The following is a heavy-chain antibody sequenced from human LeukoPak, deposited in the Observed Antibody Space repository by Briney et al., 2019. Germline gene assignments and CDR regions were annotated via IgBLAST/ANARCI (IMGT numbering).Heavy chain of an antibody. Sequence: GGSLRLSCAASGFTFSSYAMSWVRQAPGKGLEWFSALSGGGDSTYYADSVKGRFTISRDNSKNTLYLQMNSLRAEDTAVYYCAKTRPLDSSSWSHGDYWGQGTLVTVSS. CDR1: GFTFSSYA. CDR3: AKTRPLDSSSWSHGDY. J-gene: IGHJ4*02. CDR2: LSGGGDST. V-gene: IGHV3-23*01. D-gene: IGHD6-13*01.